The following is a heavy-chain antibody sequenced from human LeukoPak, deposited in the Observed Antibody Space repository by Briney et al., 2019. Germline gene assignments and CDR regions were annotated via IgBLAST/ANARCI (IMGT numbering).Heavy chain of an antibody. D-gene: IGHD3-22*01. J-gene: IGHJ4*02. CDR2: ISSSSNYI. CDR3: ASLKDLFYYDNSGSFG. Sequence: GGSLRLSCAASGFTFRSYSMNWVRQAPGKGLEWVSSISSSSNYIYYADSVKGRFTISRDNAKNSLYLQMNSLRAEDTAVYYCASLKDLFYYDNSGSFGWGQGTLVTVSS. CDR1: GFTFRSYS. V-gene: IGHV3-21*01.